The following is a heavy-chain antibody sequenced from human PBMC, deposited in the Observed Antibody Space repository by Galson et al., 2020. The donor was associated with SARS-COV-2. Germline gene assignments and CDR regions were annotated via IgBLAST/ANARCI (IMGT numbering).Heavy chain of an antibody. CDR2: INHSGST. V-gene: IGHV4-34*01. CDR3: ARELLIAVAGNESYYYYYGMDV. Sequence: SQTLSLTCAVYGGSFSGYYWSWIRQPPGKGLEWIGEINHSGSTNYNPSLKSRVTISVDTSKNQFSLKLSSVTAADTAVYYCARELLIAVAGNESYYYYYGMDVWGQGTTVTVSS. D-gene: IGHD6-19*01. CDR1: GGSFSGYY. J-gene: IGHJ6*02.